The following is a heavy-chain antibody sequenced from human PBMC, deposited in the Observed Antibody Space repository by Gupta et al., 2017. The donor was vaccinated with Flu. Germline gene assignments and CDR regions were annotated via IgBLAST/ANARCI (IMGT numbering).Heavy chain of an antibody. Sequence: QVQMVASGGGVVQPGRSLRLSCPPSASTFRSYGMHWVRQAPGKGLEWVAVIWYDGSNKYYADSVKGRFTISRDNSKNTLYLQMNSLRAEDTAVYYCARAGSLWFGELRDFDYWGQGTLVTVSS. J-gene: IGHJ4*02. CDR2: IWYDGSNK. V-gene: IGHV3-33*01. CDR1: ASTFRSYG. CDR3: ARAGSLWFGELRDFDY. D-gene: IGHD3-10*01.